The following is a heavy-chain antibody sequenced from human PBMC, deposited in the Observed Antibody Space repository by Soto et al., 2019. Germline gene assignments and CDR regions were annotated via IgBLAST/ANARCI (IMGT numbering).Heavy chain of an antibody. CDR1: GFTFSSYG. CDR3: AKDLAMIVVALDY. Sequence: GGSLRLSCAASGFTFSSYGMHWVRQAPGKGLEWVAVISYDGSNKYYADSVKGRFTISRDNSKNTLYLQMNSLRAEDTAVYYCAKDLAMIVVALDYWGQGTLVTVSS. J-gene: IGHJ4*02. V-gene: IGHV3-30*18. D-gene: IGHD3-22*01. CDR2: ISYDGSNK.